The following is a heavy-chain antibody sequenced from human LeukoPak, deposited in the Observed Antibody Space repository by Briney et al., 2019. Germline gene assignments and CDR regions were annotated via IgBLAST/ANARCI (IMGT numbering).Heavy chain of an antibody. J-gene: IGHJ4*02. CDR3: AREVYDSSGPID. V-gene: IGHV1-2*02. D-gene: IGHD3-22*01. CDR2: INPNSGGT. CDR1: GYTFTGYY. Sequence: ASVKVSCKASGYTFTGYYMHWVRQAPGQGLEWMGWINPNSGGTNYAQKFQGRVTMTRDTSISTAYMELSRLRSDDTAVYYCAREVYDSSGPIDWGRGTLVTVSS.